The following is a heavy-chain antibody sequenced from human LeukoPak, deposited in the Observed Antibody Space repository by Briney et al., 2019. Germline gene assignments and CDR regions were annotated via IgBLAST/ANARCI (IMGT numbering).Heavy chain of an antibody. D-gene: IGHD2-2*01. Sequence: GGSLRLSCAASGFTFSNAWMSWVRQAPGKGLEWVGRIKSKTDGGTTDYAAPVKGRFTISRDDSKNTLYLQMNSLKTEDTAVYYCTTDRADIVVVPAAPTGDWFDPWGQGTLVTVSS. J-gene: IGHJ5*02. CDR1: GFTFSNAW. CDR2: IKSKTDGGTT. CDR3: TTDRADIVVVPAAPTGDWFDP. V-gene: IGHV3-15*01.